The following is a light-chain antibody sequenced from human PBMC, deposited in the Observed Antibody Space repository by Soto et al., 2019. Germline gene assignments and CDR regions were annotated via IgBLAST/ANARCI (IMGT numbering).Light chain of an antibody. V-gene: IGKV1-5*03. CDR2: KVS. J-gene: IGKJ1*01. Sequence: DIQMTQSPSTLSASVGDTVTITCRASQDLNDWLAWFQQKPGKAPNLLIYKVSNLESGVPSRFSGSGSGTEFTLTISSLQPDDIASYYCQQYNGYSWAFGQGTKVEIK. CDR3: QQYNGYSWA. CDR1: QDLNDW.